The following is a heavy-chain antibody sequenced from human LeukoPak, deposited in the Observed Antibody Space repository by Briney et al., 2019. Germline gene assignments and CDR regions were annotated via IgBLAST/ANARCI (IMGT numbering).Heavy chain of an antibody. CDR2: ISYDGSNK. CDR1: GFTFSSYA. Sequence: PGRSLRLSCAAPGFTFSSYAMHWVRQAPGKGLEWVAVISYDGSNKYYADSVKGRFTISRDNSKNTLYLQTNSLRAEDTAVYYCARDPSYDSSGYYGFDYWGQGTLVTVSS. CDR3: ARDPSYDSSGYYGFDY. D-gene: IGHD3-22*01. J-gene: IGHJ4*02. V-gene: IGHV3-30-3*01.